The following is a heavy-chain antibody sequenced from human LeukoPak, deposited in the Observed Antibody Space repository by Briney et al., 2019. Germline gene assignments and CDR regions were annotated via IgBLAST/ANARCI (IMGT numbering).Heavy chain of an antibody. J-gene: IGHJ4*02. CDR1: GFTFDDYA. CDR2: ISWNSGSI. CDR3: AKDIDDSRGYYYVFDF. Sequence: GGSLRLSCAASGFTFDDYAMHWVRQAPGKGLEWVSGISWNSGSIGYADSVKGRFTISRDNAKNSLYLQVNRLRTEDTAVYYCAKDIDDSRGYYYVFDFWGQGTLVTVSS. D-gene: IGHD3-22*01. V-gene: IGHV3-9*01.